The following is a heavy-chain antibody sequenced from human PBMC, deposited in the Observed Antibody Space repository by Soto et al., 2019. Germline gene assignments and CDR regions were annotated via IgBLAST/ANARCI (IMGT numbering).Heavy chain of an antibody. J-gene: IGHJ6*02. CDR2: ISYDGSNK. D-gene: IGHD6-13*01. CDR1: GFTFSSYA. CDR3: ASTRAAAGSYYYYYGMDV. Sequence: GGSLRLSCAASGFTFSSYAMHWVRQAPGKGLEWVAVISYDGSNKYYADSVKGRFTISRDNSKNTLYLQMNSLRAEDTAVYYCASTRAAAGSYYYYYGMDVWGQGTTVTV. V-gene: IGHV3-30-3*01.